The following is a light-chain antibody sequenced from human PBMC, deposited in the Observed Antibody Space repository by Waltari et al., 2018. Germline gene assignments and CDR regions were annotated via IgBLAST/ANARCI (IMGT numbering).Light chain of an antibody. CDR1: QSVSTN. CDR2: AAS. Sequence: EIVMTQSPVTLSLSPGERATLSCRASQSVSTNFAWYQQKPGQAHRLLFYAASTRATGIPARFRGTGSETEFTLTISSLQSEDFAVYYCQQYNKWPITFGQGTRLEIK. J-gene: IGKJ5*01. CDR3: QQYNKWPIT. V-gene: IGKV3-15*01.